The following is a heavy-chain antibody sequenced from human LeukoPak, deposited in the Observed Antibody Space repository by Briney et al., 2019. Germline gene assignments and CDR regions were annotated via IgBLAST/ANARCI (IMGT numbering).Heavy chain of an antibody. D-gene: IGHD1-26*01. CDR1: GFTFSSYG. CDR3: ARGNYATTGPGALDI. CDR2: MYSGGST. Sequence: PGRSLRLSCAASGFTFSSYGMHWVRQAPGKGLEWVSVMYSGGSTNYADSVKGRFIISRDDSKNILDLQMNSLKTEDTAVYYCARGNYATTGPGALDIWGRGTMVTVSS. J-gene: IGHJ3*02. V-gene: IGHV3-53*01.